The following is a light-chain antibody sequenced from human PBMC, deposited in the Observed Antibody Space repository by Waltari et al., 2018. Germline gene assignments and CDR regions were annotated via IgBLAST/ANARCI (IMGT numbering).Light chain of an antibody. CDR1: SGSIAGKC. Sequence: NFMLTQPHSVSESPGKTVTISCTRSSGSIAGKCVQWYQQRPGSVPTAVIYNDNQRPSGVPNRFSGSIDTYSNSASLTISGLRTEDEADYYCQTYDVTNVIFGGGTKLTV. J-gene: IGLJ2*01. CDR3: QTYDVTNVI. V-gene: IGLV6-57*04. CDR2: NDN.